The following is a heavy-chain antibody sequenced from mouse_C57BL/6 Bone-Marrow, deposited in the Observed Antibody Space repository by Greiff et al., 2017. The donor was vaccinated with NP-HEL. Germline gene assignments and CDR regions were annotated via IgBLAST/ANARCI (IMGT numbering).Heavy chain of an antibody. D-gene: IGHD3-2*02. J-gene: IGHJ3*01. V-gene: IGHV1-47*01. CDR2: FHPYNDDT. CDR1: GYTFTTYP. CDR3: ARSDSSGAWFAY. Sequence: VQRVESGAELVKPGASVKMSCKASGYTFTTYPIEWMKQNHGKSLEWIGNFHPYNDDTKYNEKFKGKATLTVEKSSSTVYLELSRLTSDDSAVYYCARSDSSGAWFAYWGQGTLVTVSA.